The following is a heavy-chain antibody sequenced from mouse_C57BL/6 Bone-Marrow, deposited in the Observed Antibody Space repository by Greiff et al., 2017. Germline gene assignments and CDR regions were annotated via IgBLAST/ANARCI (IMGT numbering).Heavy chain of an antibody. D-gene: IGHD2-2*01. CDR3: TKSWLDY. CDR1: GYTFTSYW. V-gene: IGHV1-5*01. J-gene: IGHJ2*01. CDR2: IYPGNSDT. Sequence: EVQLQQPGAELVKPGASVKMSCKTSGYTFTSYWMHWVKQRPGQGLEGIGAIYPGNSDTSYNQKFKGKAKLTAVTSASTAYMELSSLTNEDSAVYYCTKSWLDYWGQGTTLTVSS.